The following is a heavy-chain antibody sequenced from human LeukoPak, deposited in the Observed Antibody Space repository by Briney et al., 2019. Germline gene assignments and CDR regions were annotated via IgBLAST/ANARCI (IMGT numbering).Heavy chain of an antibody. V-gene: IGHV4-39*01. J-gene: IGHJ4*02. Sequence: SETLSLTCTVSGDSISSSNCYWGWIRQPPGKGLEWIGSIYFSGGTYYNASLKSRVTISVDTSKNQFSLKLSSVTAADTAVYYCARKEILTGYYDIDYWGQGTLVTVSS. CDR2: IYFSGGT. CDR1: GDSISSSNCY. CDR3: ARKEILTGYYDIDY. D-gene: IGHD3-9*01.